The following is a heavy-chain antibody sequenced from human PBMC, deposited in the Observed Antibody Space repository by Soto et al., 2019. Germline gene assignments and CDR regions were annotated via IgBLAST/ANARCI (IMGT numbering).Heavy chain of an antibody. CDR1: GFAFGSYW. D-gene: IGHD1-1*01. CDR3: LRDQRHWNEFADQ. V-gene: IGHV3-74*01. Sequence: EVQLVESGGGLVQPGGSLRLSCAASGFAFGSYWMHWVRQAPGKGLVWVSRISQDGTIATQADSVKGRFTISRDNAKNTLYLQMNSLRADDPAVYYCLRDQRHWNEFADQWGQGTLVTVSS. J-gene: IGHJ4*02. CDR2: ISQDGTIA.